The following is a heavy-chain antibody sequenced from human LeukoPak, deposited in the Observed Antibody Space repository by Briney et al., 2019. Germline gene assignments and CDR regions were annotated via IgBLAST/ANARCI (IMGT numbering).Heavy chain of an antibody. J-gene: IGHJ3*02. CDR3: ARGPYSYDSSGAFDI. CDR1: GGSISSYY. CDR2: ISSSGST. D-gene: IGHD3-22*01. V-gene: IGHV4-4*07. Sequence: SETLSLTCTVSGGSISSYYWSWIRQPAGKGLEWIGRISSSGSTNYNPSLKSRVTISVDTSKDQFSLKLSSVTAADTAVYFCARGPYSYDSSGAFDIWGQGTMVTVSS.